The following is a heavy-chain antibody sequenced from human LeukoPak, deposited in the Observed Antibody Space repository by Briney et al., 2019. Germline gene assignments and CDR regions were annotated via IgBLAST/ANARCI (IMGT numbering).Heavy chain of an antibody. V-gene: IGHV3-74*01. CDR3: SRSAYYDGSGNYYDY. D-gene: IGHD3-22*01. CDR1: RFTFSSYW. Sequence: GGSLRLSCAASRFTFSSYWMHWVRQAPGKGLVWVSRISDGGSTTTYADSVKGRFTISRDNAKNTLYLQMNGLRAEDTAVYYCSRSAYYDGSGNYYDYWGQGTLVTVSS. J-gene: IGHJ4*02. CDR2: ISDGGSTT.